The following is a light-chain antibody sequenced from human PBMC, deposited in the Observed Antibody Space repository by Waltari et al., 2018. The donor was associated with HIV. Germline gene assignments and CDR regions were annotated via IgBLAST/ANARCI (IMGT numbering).Light chain of an antibody. V-gene: IGLV3-25*03. CDR2: KNT. CDR1: ASPKPY. Sequence: SSELTQPHSVSVSPGQTARITCSGDASPKPYTHWFQQKPGQAPVVVIHKNTKRPSGLPERFSASRSGTTVTLTITGVQTDDEADYYCLSADRSGTYVFGPGTTVTVL. J-gene: IGLJ1*01. CDR3: LSADRSGTYV.